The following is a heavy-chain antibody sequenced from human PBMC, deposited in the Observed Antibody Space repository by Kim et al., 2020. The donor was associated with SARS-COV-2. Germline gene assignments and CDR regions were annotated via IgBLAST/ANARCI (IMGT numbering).Heavy chain of an antibody. J-gene: IGHJ4*02. CDR2: INPSNDAT. CDR3: SRNRIPMVRGAPDY. V-gene: IGHV1-46*01. D-gene: IGHD3-10*01. CDR1: GYTFTSYY. Sequence: ASVKVSCKPSGYTFTSYYVHWVRQAPGQGLEWMGIINPSNDATTYAQKFQGRVTLTRDTSTSTVYMELSSLISDDTALYYCSRNRIPMVRGAPDYWGQGTLVTVSS.